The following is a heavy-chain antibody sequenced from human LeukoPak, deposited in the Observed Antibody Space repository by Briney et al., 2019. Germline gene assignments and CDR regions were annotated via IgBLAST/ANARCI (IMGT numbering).Heavy chain of an antibody. J-gene: IGHJ4*02. Sequence: GGSLRLSCVASGFTFSRYAMHWVRRAPGKGLEWVAFISYDGSNKYYADSVKGRFTISRDNSKNTLYLQMNSLRAEDTAVYYCAKDRHNWGLDYWGQGTLVTVSS. CDR3: AKDRHNWGLDY. V-gene: IGHV3-30-3*01. CDR2: ISYDGSNK. D-gene: IGHD7-27*01. CDR1: GFTFSRYA.